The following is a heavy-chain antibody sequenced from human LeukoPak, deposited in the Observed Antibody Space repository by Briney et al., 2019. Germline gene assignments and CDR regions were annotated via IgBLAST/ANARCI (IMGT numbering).Heavy chain of an antibody. CDR2: IYPGDSDT. CDR3: GRRFGISWYGLNFDY. Sequence: GESLKISCKGSGYSFTSYWIGWVRPMPGEGLEWMGIIYPGDSDTRYSPSFQGQVTISGDKSISTAYLQWSSLKASDTAMYYCGRRFGISWYGLNFDYWGQGALVTVSS. CDR1: GYSFTSYW. J-gene: IGHJ4*02. V-gene: IGHV5-51*01. D-gene: IGHD6-13*01.